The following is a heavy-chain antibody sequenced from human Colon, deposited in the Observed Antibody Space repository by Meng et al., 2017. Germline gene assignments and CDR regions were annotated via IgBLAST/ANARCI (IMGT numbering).Heavy chain of an antibody. CDR2: IDYGGIST. Sequence: EVQLVVSGGGLVEPGGSLGLSCAASGFICNNYRMNWVRQAPGKGLEWVSVIDYGGISTYYADSVKGRFTISRDNAKNSVSLQMNNLRAEDTAVYYCVREEYDPRDFWGQGTLVTVSS. CDR1: GFICNNYR. J-gene: IGHJ4*02. CDR3: VREEYDPRDF. V-gene: IGHV3-21*01. D-gene: IGHD3-16*01.